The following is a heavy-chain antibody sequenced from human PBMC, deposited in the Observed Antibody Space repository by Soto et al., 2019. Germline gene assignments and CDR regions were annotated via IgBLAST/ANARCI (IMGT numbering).Heavy chain of an antibody. Sequence: GGFLRLSCAASGFTFSSYSMNWVRQAPGKGLEWVSSISSSSSYIYYADSVKGRFTISRDNAKNSLYLQMNSLRAEDTAVYYCARDPPVTVAGPPDYWGQGTLVTV. J-gene: IGHJ4*02. V-gene: IGHV3-21*01. CDR2: ISSSSSYI. CDR3: ARDPPVTVAGPPDY. CDR1: GFTFSSYS. D-gene: IGHD6-19*01.